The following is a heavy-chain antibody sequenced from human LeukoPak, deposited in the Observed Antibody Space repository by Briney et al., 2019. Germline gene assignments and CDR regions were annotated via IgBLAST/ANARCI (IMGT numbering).Heavy chain of an antibody. CDR2: IKSDGST. D-gene: IGHD3-22*01. J-gene: IGHJ1*01. CDR1: VFTFSSYW. CDR3: ARAPSEIGGYYPEYFRH. Sequence: GGSLRLSCAASVFTFSSYWMHWVRQAPGKGLVWVSRIKSDGSTNYADSVKGRFTISRDNAKNTLSLQMNILRAEDTGVYYCARAPSEIGGYYPEYFRHWGQGTLVTVSS. V-gene: IGHV3-74*01.